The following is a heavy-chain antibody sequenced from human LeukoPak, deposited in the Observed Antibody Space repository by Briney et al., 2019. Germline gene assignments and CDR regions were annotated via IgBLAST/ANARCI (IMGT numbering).Heavy chain of an antibody. D-gene: IGHD1-26*01. CDR3: ARVVGATIGLIDY. V-gene: IGHV1-2*02. Sequence: ASVKVSCKASGYTFTGYYMHWVRQAPGQGLEWMGWINPNSGGTSYAQKFQGRVTMTRDTSISTAYMELSRLRSDDTAVYYCARVVGATIGLIDYWGQGTLVTVSS. J-gene: IGHJ4*02. CDR2: INPNSGGT. CDR1: GYTFTGYY.